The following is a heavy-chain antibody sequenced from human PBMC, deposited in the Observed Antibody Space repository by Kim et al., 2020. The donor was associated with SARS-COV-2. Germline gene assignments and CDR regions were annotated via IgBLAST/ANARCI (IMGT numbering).Heavy chain of an antibody. CDR1: GGSISSYY. CDR2: IYYSGST. Sequence: SETLSLTCTVSGGSISSYYWSWIRQPPGKGLEWIGYIYYSGSTNYNPSLKSRVTISVDTSKNQFSLKLSSVTAADTAVYYCARAPSRGWELSGWFDPWGQGTLVTVSS. CDR3: ARAPSRGWELSGWFDP. D-gene: IGHD1-26*01. V-gene: IGHV4-59*01. J-gene: IGHJ5*02.